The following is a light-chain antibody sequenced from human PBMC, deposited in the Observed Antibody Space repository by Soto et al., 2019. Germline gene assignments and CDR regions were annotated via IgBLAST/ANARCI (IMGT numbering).Light chain of an antibody. Sequence: EIVMTQSPAALSVSPGERATLSCRAGQGVTTNFAWYQQKSGQSPRLLIYDVSIRATGVPARFSGSGSETDFTLTISRLEPEDFAVYYCQQYSSSPPITFGQGTRLEI. CDR3: QQYSSSPPIT. J-gene: IGKJ5*01. CDR1: QGVTTN. V-gene: IGKV3-15*01. CDR2: DVS.